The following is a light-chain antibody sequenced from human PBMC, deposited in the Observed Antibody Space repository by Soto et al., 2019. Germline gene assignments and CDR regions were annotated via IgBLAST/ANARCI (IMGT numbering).Light chain of an antibody. J-gene: IGKJ5*01. V-gene: IGKV3-20*01. Sequence: EVVLTQSPGTLSLSRGERATLSCRASERIYSAYLGWYQQKPGRAPRLLIYGTSSRATGIPDRFSGRWAGTDFPLTIRRMEPEDFAVYFWPPYCNSPPGTFGQGTRLEIK. CDR2: GTS. CDR3: PPYCNSPPGT. CDR1: ERIYSAY.